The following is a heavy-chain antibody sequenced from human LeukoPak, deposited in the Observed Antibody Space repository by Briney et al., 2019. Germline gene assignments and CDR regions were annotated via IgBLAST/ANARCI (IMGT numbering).Heavy chain of an antibody. V-gene: IGHV4-38-2*01. CDR2: TYHSGTS. Sequence: SETLSLTCAVSDGSITSNYYWGWIRRPPGKGLEWIGTTYHSGTSYYNPSLKSRVTISVDTSKNQFSLKLSSVTAADTAVYYCARVFDSGSQAYFYYMDVWGKGTTVTISS. CDR3: ARVFDSGSQAYFYYMDV. CDR1: DGSITSNYY. D-gene: IGHD3-10*01. J-gene: IGHJ6*03.